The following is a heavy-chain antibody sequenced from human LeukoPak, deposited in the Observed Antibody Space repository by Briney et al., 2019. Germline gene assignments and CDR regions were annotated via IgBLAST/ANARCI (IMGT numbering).Heavy chain of an antibody. V-gene: IGHV5-51*01. D-gene: IGHD3-3*01. CDR2: IYPGDSDT. CDR1: GYSFTSYW. CDR3: ARPRDDFWSGYYWADAFDI. Sequence: GESLKISCKGSGYSFTSYWIGWVRQMPGKGLEWMGFIYPGDSDTRYSPSFQGQVTISADKSISTAYLQWSSLKASDTAIYCCARPRDDFWSGYYWADAFDIWGQGTMVTVSS. J-gene: IGHJ3*02.